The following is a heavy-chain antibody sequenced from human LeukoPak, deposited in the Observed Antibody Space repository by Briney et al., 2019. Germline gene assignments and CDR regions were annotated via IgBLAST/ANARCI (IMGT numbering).Heavy chain of an antibody. Sequence: ASVKVSCKASGYTFTSYYVHWVRQAPGQGLEWMGIINPSGGSTSYAQKFQGRVTMTRDTSTSTVYMELSSLRSEDTAVYYCARGQYYDFWSGYSFAAFDIWGQGTMVTVSS. CDR3: ARGQYYDFWSGYSFAAFDI. J-gene: IGHJ3*02. CDR1: GYTFTSYY. D-gene: IGHD3-3*01. V-gene: IGHV1-46*03. CDR2: INPSGGST.